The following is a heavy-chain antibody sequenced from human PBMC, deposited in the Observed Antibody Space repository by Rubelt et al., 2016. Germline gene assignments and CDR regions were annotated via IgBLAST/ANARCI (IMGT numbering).Heavy chain of an antibody. Sequence: VQLVESGGGLVKPGGSLRLSCAASGFTFSDYYMSWIRQAPGKGLEYVSYISRTSTIIDYADTVKGRFTISREHAKKSLYLQMNSLRAEDTAVYYCARVTGARGYWGQGTLVTVSS. J-gene: IGHJ4*02. CDR3: ARVTGARGY. V-gene: IGHV3-11*01. D-gene: IGHD1-26*01. CDR2: ISRTSTII. CDR1: GFTFSDYY.